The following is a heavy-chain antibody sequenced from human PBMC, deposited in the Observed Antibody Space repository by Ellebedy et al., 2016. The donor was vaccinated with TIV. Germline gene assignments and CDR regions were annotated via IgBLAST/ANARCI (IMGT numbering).Heavy chain of an antibody. CDR2: IIPIFGTA. J-gene: IGHJ3*02. V-gene: IGHV1-69*13. D-gene: IGHD2-15*01. CDR1: GGTFISYA. Sequence: ASVKVSCKASGGTFISYAISWVRQAPGQGLEWMGGIIPIFGTANYAQKFQGRVTITADESTSTAYMELSSLRFEDTAVYYCATDGGYCSGGSCYSRAYDAFDIWGQGTMVTVSS. CDR3: ATDGGYCSGGSCYSRAYDAFDI.